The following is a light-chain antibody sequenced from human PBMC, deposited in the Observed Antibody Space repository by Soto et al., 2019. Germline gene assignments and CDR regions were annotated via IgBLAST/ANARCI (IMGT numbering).Light chain of an antibody. CDR3: QQFSSYPLT. Sequence: EFVLTQSPGTLSLSPGERATLSCRASQTVRNNYLAWYQQKPGQAPSLLIYVASSRATGIPDRFSGGGSGTDFTLTISRLEPEDFAVYYCQQFSSYPLTFGGGTKVDIK. CDR1: QTVRNNY. J-gene: IGKJ4*01. CDR2: VAS. V-gene: IGKV3-20*01.